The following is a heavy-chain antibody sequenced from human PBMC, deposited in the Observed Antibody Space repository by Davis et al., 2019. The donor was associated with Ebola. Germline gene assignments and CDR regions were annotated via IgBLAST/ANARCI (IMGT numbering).Heavy chain of an antibody. CDR2: INPNSGGT. CDR1: GYTFTGYY. Sequence: ASVKVSCKASGYTFTGYYMHWVRRAPGQGLEWMGWINPNSGGTNYAQKFQGRVTMTRDTSISTAYMELSSLRSEDTAVYYCARGRSSYRWFDPWGQGTLVSVSS. J-gene: IGHJ5*02. D-gene: IGHD6-13*01. CDR3: ARGRSSYRWFDP. V-gene: IGHV1-2*02.